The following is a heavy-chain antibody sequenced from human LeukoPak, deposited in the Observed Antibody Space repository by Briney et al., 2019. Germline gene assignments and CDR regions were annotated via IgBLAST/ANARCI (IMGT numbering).Heavy chain of an antibody. CDR3: ARAVTNAFDI. D-gene: IGHD4-17*01. V-gene: IGHV4-31*03. J-gene: IGHJ3*02. CDR1: GGSISSGGYY. CDR2: IYNTGRT. Sequence: SQTLSLTCTVSGGSISSGGYYWSWIRQHPGKGLEWIGYIYNTGRTYYNPSLKSRVTIPVDTSKNQFSLKLTSVTAADTAVYYCARAVTNAFDIWGQGTVVTASS.